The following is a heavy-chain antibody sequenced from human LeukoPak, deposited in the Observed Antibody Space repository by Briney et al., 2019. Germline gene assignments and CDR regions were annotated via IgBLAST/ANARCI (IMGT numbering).Heavy chain of an antibody. CDR2: ISNSGGHT. J-gene: IGHJ4*02. CDR1: GFPFRGYA. Sequence: GSLRLSCAASGFPFRGYAMSWVRQAPGKGLEWISGISNSGGHTYYADSVKGRFTISRDNSRDTLYLQMNSLRAEDTAVYYCVGGYYFDWWGQGILVTVSS. V-gene: IGHV3-23*01. D-gene: IGHD3-10*01. CDR3: VGGYYFDW.